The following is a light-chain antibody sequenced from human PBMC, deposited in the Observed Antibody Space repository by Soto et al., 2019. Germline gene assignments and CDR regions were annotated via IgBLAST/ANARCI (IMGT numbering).Light chain of an antibody. CDR3: QQYGSSPIT. Sequence: EIVVTPSPDTLSLSPVERATLSCRASQSVGNRLAWYQQKPGQAPRLLISGASSRATGIPDRFSGSGSATDFTLTISRLEPEDFALYYCQQYGSSPITSGQGTRLEIK. J-gene: IGKJ5*01. V-gene: IGKV3-20*01. CDR2: GAS. CDR1: QSVGNR.